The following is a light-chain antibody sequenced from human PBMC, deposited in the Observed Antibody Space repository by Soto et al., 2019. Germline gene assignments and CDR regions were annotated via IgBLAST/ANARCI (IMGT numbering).Light chain of an antibody. CDR3: QLWDSSTDHVV. Sequence: SYELTQPPSVSVAPGQTARITCGGNNIGNTGVHWYQQKPGQAPVLVVYDDNDRPSGIPERFSGSNSGNTATLTINRVEDGDEADFYCQLWDSSTDHVVFGGGTKVTVL. CDR1: NIGNTG. J-gene: IGLJ2*01. CDR2: DDN. V-gene: IGLV3-21*02.